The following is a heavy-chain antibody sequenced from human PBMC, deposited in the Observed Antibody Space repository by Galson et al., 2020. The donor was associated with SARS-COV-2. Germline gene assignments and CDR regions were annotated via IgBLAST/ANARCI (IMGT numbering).Heavy chain of an antibody. J-gene: IGHJ3*02. Sequence: ASVKVSCKASGYTFTTFDINWVRQATGQGLEWVGWMNPNSGYTGYAQKFQGRVTMTRDTSISTAYMDLTSLRSEDTAVYFCARGIVGASTAAVDIWGQGTMVTVS. CDR2: MNPNSGYT. CDR1: GYTFTTFD. CDR3: ARGIVGASTAAVDI. D-gene: IGHD1-26*01. V-gene: IGHV1-8*01.